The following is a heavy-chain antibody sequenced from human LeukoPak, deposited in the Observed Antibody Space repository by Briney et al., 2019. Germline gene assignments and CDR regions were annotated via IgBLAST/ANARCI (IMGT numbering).Heavy chain of an antibody. CDR3: TKATQWLALDY. CDR1: GGSMSIYY. D-gene: IGHD6-19*01. Sequence: SEALSLTCTVSGGSMSIYYWIWSRQPTGKGLELIGSIYSSGTPNYNPSLTSRVTMSVDTSKNQLSLQLTSVTAADTAVYYCTKATQWLALDYWGRGTQVTVSS. V-gene: IGHV4-4*07. CDR2: IYSSGTP. J-gene: IGHJ4*02.